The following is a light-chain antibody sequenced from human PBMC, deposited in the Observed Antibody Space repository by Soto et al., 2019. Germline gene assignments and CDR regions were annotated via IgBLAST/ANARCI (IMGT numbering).Light chain of an antibody. Sequence: DIQMTQSPSSVSASVGDRVTITCRASQDISNWLVWYQQKAGEAPKLLIYAASTLQSEVPSRFSGSGSGPEFSLTISSLQPEDFATYHCQQTSSFPRTFGGGTKVEI. J-gene: IGKJ4*01. CDR3: QQTSSFPRT. V-gene: IGKV1-12*01. CDR2: AAS. CDR1: QDISNW.